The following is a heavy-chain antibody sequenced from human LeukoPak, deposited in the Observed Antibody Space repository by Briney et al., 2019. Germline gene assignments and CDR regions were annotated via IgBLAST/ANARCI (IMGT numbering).Heavy chain of an antibody. CDR2: IRNKANRYTT. Sequence: GGSLRLSCAASGFTFSDHYMDWVRQAPGKGLEWVGRIRNKANRYTTEYAASVKGRFTISRDDSKNSLYLQMNSLKTEDTAVYYCTRAHRSSWYGRYFDYWGQGTLVTVSS. CDR3: TRAHRSSWYGRYFDY. V-gene: IGHV3-72*01. CDR1: GFTFSDHY. D-gene: IGHD6-13*01. J-gene: IGHJ4*02.